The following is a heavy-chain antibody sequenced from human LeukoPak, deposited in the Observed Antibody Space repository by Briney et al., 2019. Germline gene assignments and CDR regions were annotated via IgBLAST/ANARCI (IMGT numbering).Heavy chain of an antibody. J-gene: IGHJ4*02. CDR2: ILYDGSNK. CDR3: ARVPRGSSGWYFDY. V-gene: IGHV3-33*01. Sequence: GGSLRLSCAASGFTFSSYGMHWVRQAPGKGLEWVAVILYDGSNKYYADSVKGRFTISRDNSKITLYLQMNSLRAEDTAVYYCARVPRGSSGWYFDYWGQGTLVTVSS. D-gene: IGHD6-19*01. CDR1: GFTFSSYG.